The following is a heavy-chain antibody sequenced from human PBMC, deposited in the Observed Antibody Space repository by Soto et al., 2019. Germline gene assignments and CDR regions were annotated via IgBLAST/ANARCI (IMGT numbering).Heavy chain of an antibody. CDR2: IYHSGST. Sequence: QVQLQESGPGLVKPSGTLSLTCAVSGGSISSSNWWSWVRQPPGKGLEWIGEIYHSGSTNYNPSLQSRVTISVDKSKNQFSLKLSSVTAADTAVYYCARDLISGWDLGYCSGGSCYSGAFDIWGQGTMVTVSS. J-gene: IGHJ3*02. CDR3: ARDLISGWDLGYCSGGSCYSGAFDI. D-gene: IGHD2-15*01. V-gene: IGHV4-4*02. CDR1: GGSISSSNW.